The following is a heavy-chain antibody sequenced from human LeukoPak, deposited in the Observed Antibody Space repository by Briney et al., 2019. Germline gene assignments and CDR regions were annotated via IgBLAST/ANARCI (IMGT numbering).Heavy chain of an antibody. D-gene: IGHD2-2*01. V-gene: IGHV3-23*01. J-gene: IGHJ5*02. CDR3: AKGGGSPSGAYCTSTNCHRFDP. Sequence: GGSLRLSCAASGFTFSAYTMSWVRQAPGKGLEWVSAITSRSIQMFYADSVKGRFTISRDNSKNTLYLQMSSLRADDTAIYYCAKGGGSPSGAYCTSTNCHRFDPWGQGTLVTVSS. CDR1: GFTFSAYT. CDR2: ITSRSIQM.